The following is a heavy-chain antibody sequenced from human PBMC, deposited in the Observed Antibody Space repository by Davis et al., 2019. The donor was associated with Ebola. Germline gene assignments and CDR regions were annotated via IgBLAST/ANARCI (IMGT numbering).Heavy chain of an antibody. J-gene: IGHJ5*02. V-gene: IGHV1-18*04. CDR3: ARSALIAARLGWFDP. Sequence: ASVKVSCKASGYTFTSYGISWVRQAPGQGLEWMGWISAYNGNTNYAQKLQGRVTMTTDTSTSTAYMELSRLRSDDTAVYYCARSALIAARLGWFDPWGQGTLVTVSS. CDR2: ISAYNGNT. D-gene: IGHD6-6*01. CDR1: GYTFTSYG.